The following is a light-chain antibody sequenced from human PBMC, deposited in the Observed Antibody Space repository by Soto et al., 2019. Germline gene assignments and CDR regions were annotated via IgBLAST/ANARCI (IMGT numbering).Light chain of an antibody. CDR1: SSDVGGYNY. J-gene: IGLJ3*02. V-gene: IGLV2-11*01. CDR2: DVT. CDR3: CSYAGSSTSM. Sequence: QSALTQPRSVSGSPGQSVTISCTGTSSDVGGYNYVSWYQQHPGKAPKLMIYDVTKRPSGVPDRFSGSKSGNRASLTISGLQADDEADYYCCSYAGSSTSMFGGGTKLTVL.